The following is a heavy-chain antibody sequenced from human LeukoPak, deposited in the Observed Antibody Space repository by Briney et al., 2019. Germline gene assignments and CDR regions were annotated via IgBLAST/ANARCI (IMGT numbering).Heavy chain of an antibody. Sequence: PGGSLRLSCAASGFTFSSYAMHWVRQAPGKGLEWVAVISYDGSNKYYADSVKSRFTISRDNSKNTLYLQMNSLRAEDTAVYYCFSSSLESDYWGQGTLVTVSS. J-gene: IGHJ4*02. CDR2: ISYDGSNK. CDR1: GFTFSSYA. CDR3: FSSSLESDY. D-gene: IGHD6-6*01. V-gene: IGHV3-30*04.